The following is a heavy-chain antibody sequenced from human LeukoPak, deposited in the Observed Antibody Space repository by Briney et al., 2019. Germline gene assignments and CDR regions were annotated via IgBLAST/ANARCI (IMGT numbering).Heavy chain of an antibody. CDR1: GFTFSSYG. J-gene: IGHJ6*02. D-gene: IGHD3-16*02. V-gene: IGHV3-30*03. CDR2: ISFDGSNE. Sequence: GRSLRLSCAASGFTFSSYGMHWVRQSPGRGLEWVSFISFDGSNEFYADSLKGRFTISRDNSKDTLYLQMDSLRAEDTALYYCAREEHDYVWGSYRYYYYYGIDVWGQGTTVIVSS. CDR3: AREEHDYVWGSYRYYYYYGIDV.